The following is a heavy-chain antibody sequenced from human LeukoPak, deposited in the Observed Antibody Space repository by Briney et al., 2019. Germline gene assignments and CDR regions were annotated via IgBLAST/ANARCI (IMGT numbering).Heavy chain of an antibody. V-gene: IGHV3-74*01. Sequence: PGGSLRLSCVASGFIFSSYSMHWVRQAPGKGLVWVSRINTDGSGTSYADSVKGRFTISRDNSKNTLYLQMISLRAEDTAVYYCANYGSVSYFAYWGQGTLVTVSS. CDR2: INTDGSGT. D-gene: IGHD3-10*01. CDR3: ANYGSVSYFAY. J-gene: IGHJ4*02. CDR1: GFIFSSYS.